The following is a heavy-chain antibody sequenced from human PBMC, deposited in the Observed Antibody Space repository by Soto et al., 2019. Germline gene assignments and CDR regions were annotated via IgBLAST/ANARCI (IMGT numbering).Heavy chain of an antibody. CDR3: ARGSAFVAGTSFDY. J-gene: IGHJ4*02. V-gene: IGHV4-34*01. CDR1: GGSFSGYY. D-gene: IGHD6-19*01. CDR2: INHSGST. Sequence: SETLSLTCAVYGGSFSGYYWSWIRQPPGKGLEWIGEINHSGSTNYNPSLKSRVTISVDTSKNQFSLKLSSVTAADAAVYYCARGSAFVAGTSFDYWGQGTLVTVSS.